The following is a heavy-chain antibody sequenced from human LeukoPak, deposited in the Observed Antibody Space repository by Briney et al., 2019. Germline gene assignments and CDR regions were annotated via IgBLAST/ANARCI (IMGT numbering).Heavy chain of an antibody. V-gene: IGHV3-53*01. CDR3: ARGRGLGVVTPYFDY. CDR2: IYGDGRT. CDR1: GFSVSNNY. Sequence: GSLRLSCVVSGFSVSNNYIFWVRQAPGNGLERVSVIYGDGRTSHSASVRGRFTISRDNSKNIVSLQMNNLRAEDTAVYYCARGRGLGVVTPYFDYWGQGTLVTVSS. J-gene: IGHJ4*02. D-gene: IGHD3-3*01.